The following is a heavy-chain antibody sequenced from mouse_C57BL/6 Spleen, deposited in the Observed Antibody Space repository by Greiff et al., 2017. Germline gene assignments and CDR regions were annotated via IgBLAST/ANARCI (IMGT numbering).Heavy chain of an antibody. D-gene: IGHD2-3*01. J-gene: IGHJ3*01. CDR3: VGVTFAY. V-gene: IGHV10-1*01. Sequence: DVMLVESGGGLVQPKGSLKLSCAASGFSFNTYAMNWVRQAPGKGLEWVARIRSKSNNYATYYADSVKDRFTISRDDSESMLYLQMNNLKTEDTAMYYCVGVTFAYWGQGTLVTVSA. CDR2: IRSKSNNYAT. CDR1: GFSFNTYA.